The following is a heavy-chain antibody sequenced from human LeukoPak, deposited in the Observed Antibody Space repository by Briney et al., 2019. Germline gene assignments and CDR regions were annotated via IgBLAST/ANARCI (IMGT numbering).Heavy chain of an antibody. CDR2: INPNSGGT. D-gene: IGHD3-3*01. Sequence: GASVKVSCKASGYTFTGYHMHWVRQAPGQGLEWMGWINPNSGGTNYAQKFQGRVTMTRDTSISTAYMELSRLRSDDTAVYYCARVGPVLRFLEFDPWGQGTLVTVSS. CDR1: GYTFTGYH. CDR3: ARVGPVLRFLEFDP. J-gene: IGHJ5*02. V-gene: IGHV1-2*02.